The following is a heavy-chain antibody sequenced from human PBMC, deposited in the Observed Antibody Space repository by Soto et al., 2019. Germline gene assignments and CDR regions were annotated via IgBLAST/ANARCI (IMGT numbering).Heavy chain of an antibody. V-gene: IGHV4-38-2*01. J-gene: IGHJ4*02. D-gene: IGHD2-15*01. CDR1: GYSINSGFY. CDR3: SRSGSSQLPPRE. Sequence: SETLSLTCDVSGYSINSGFYWGWIRQPPGKGLEWIGTISHSGTTFYNPSLKSRVTLSVDTSKNQFSLILRSVTAADTAVYYCSRSGSSQLPPREWGQGTLVTVS. CDR2: ISHSGTT.